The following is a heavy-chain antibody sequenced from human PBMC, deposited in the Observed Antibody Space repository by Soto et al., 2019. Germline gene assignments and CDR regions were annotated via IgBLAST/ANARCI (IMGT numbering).Heavy chain of an antibody. CDR2: IRANNAGGTT. CDR1: GFIFSDAW. CDR3: ARLQMLGVTTGGHFDY. Sequence: DVQLVESGGGLVKPGGSLRLSCAASGFIFSDAWMSWVRQAPGKGLEWVGRIRANNAGGTTDYIASVKGRFTVSRDDSKKTVYLQMDSLRAGDTAVYYCARLQMLGVTTGGHFDYWGQGTLVTVSS. V-gene: IGHV3-15*01. J-gene: IGHJ4*02. D-gene: IGHD1-26*01.